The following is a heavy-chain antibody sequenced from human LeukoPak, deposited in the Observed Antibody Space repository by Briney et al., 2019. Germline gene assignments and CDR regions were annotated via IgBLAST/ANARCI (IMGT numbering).Heavy chain of an antibody. CDR2: IIPIFGTA. Sequence: GASVKLSCKASGCTFTSYAISWVPLAPGEGLEWMGGIIPIFGTANYAQKFQSRVTITADESTSTAYMELSSLRSEDTAVYYCARGRCGGSCADYYYYYYMDVWGKGTTVTISS. CDR1: GCTFTSYA. V-gene: IGHV1-69*13. CDR3: ARGRCGGSCADYYYYYYMDV. D-gene: IGHD2-15*01. J-gene: IGHJ6*03.